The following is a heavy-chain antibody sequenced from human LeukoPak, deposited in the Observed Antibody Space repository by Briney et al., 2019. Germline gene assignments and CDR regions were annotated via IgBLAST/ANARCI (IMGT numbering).Heavy chain of an antibody. J-gene: IGHJ6*03. V-gene: IGHV3-53*01. Sequence: GGSLRLSCAASGVTVSSNYMSWVRQAPGKGLEWVSVIYSGGSTYCADSVKGRFTISRDNSKNTLYLQMNSLRAEDTAVDYCARDLSSSFGNYYYYYMDVWGKGTTVTVSS. CDR1: GVTVSSNY. CDR3: ARDLSSSFGNYYYYYMDV. D-gene: IGHD6-6*01. CDR2: IYSGGST.